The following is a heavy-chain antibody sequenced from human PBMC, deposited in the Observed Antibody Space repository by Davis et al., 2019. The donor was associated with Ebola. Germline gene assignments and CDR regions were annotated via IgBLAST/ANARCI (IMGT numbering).Heavy chain of an antibody. CDR1: GFTFSSYA. CDR3: ARDDSGWYKGSAFDI. CDR2: ISGSGGST. V-gene: IGHV3-23*01. J-gene: IGHJ3*02. D-gene: IGHD6-19*01. Sequence: GGSLRLSCAASGFTFSSYAMSWVRQAPGKGLEWVSAISGSGGSTYYADSVKGRFTISRDNSKNTLYLQMNSLRAEDMAVYYCARDDSGWYKGSAFDIWGQGTMVTVSS.